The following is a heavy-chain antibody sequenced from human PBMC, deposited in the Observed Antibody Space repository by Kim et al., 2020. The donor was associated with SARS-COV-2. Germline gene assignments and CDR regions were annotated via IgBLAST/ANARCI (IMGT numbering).Heavy chain of an antibody. V-gene: IGHV3-33*06. Sequence: GGSLRLSCAASGFTFSSYAMHWVRQAPGKGLEWVAVIWYDGSNKYYADSVKGRFTISRDNSKNTLYLQMNSLRAEDTAVYYCAKDHEQLAGGTDFDYWGQGTLVTVSS. D-gene: IGHD6-6*01. J-gene: IGHJ4*02. CDR3: AKDHEQLAGGTDFDY. CDR2: IWYDGSNK. CDR1: GFTFSSYA.